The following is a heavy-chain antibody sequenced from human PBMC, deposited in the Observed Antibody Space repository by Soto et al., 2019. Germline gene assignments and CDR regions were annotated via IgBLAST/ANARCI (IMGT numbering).Heavy chain of an antibody. V-gene: IGHV3-21*01. CDR3: ARGPYCSGGSCYPFDP. CDR2: ISSSSSYI. J-gene: IGHJ5*02. Sequence: GSLRRSCAASGFTFSSYSMDWFRQAPGKGLEWVSSISSSSSYIYYADSVKGRFTISRDNAKNSLYLQMNSLRAEDTAVYYCARGPYCSGGSCYPFDPWGQGTLVTVSS. D-gene: IGHD2-15*01. CDR1: GFTFSSYS.